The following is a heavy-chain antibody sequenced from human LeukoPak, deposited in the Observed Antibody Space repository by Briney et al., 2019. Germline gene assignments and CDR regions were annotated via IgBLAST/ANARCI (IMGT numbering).Heavy chain of an antibody. V-gene: IGHV3-48*01. CDR1: GFTFSSYS. J-gene: IGHJ4*02. CDR2: ISSSSSTI. CDR3: ARVGAAAGPD. Sequence: GGSLRLSCAVSGFTFSSYSMNWVRQAPGKGLEWVSYISSSSSTIYYADSVKGRFTISRDNAKNSLYLQMNSLRAEDTAVYYCARVGAAAGPDWGQGTLVTVSS. D-gene: IGHD6-13*01.